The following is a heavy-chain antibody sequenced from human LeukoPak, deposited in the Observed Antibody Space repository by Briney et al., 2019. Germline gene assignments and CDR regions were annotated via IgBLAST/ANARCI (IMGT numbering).Heavy chain of an antibody. J-gene: IGHJ4*02. D-gene: IGHD1-26*01. V-gene: IGHV4-34*01. Sequence: ASETLSPTCAVYGGSFSGYYWSWIRQPPGKGLEWIGEINHSGSTNYNPSLKSRVTISVDTSKNQFSLKLSSVTAADTAVYYCAREGELQHFDYWGQGTLVTVSS. CDR3: AREGELQHFDY. CDR1: GGSFSGYY. CDR2: INHSGST.